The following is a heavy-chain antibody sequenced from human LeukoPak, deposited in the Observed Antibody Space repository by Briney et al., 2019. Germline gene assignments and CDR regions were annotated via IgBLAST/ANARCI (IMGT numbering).Heavy chain of an antibody. V-gene: IGHV3-23*01. CDR3: AKDRQDRTYYYDSSGYPY. Sequence: GGSLRLSCVASGFTFSSFAMTWVRQAPGKGLEWVSVISGGGGGIIYYADSVKGRFTISRDNSKNTLYLQMTSLRAEDTAVYYCAKDRQDRTYYYDSSGYPYWGQGTLVTVSS. CDR1: GFTFSSFA. CDR2: ISGGGGGII. J-gene: IGHJ4*02. D-gene: IGHD3-22*01.